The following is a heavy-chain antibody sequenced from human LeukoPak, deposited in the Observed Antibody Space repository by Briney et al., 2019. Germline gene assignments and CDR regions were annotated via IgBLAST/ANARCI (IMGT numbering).Heavy chain of an antibody. CDR2: INPNSGDP. D-gene: IGHD2-8*01. V-gene: IGHV1-2*06. CDR1: GYTFTGYY. J-gene: IGHJ6*03. Sequence: ASVKVSCKASGYTFTGYYIHWVRQAPGQGPEWMGRINPNSGDPNYPQKFQGRVTMTRDTSISTAYMEMRSLTSDDTAVYYCARSARHCNNGVCFTDYYIDLWGKGTTVIVSS. CDR3: ARSARHCNNGVCFTDYYIDL.